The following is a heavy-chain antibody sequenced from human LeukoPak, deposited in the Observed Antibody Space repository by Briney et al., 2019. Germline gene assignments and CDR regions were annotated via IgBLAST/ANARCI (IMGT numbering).Heavy chain of an antibody. D-gene: IGHD3-10*01. V-gene: IGHV4-59*08. CDR3: ARYVVYGSGKYYFDY. CDR2: ISYSGST. Sequence: SSETLSLTCTVSGGSINSFYWSWIRQPPGKGLEWIGYISYSGSTNYNPSLKSRVTISVDTSENQFSLKLSSVTAADTAVYYCARYVVYGSGKYYFDYWGQGTLVTVSS. CDR1: GGSINSFY. J-gene: IGHJ4*02.